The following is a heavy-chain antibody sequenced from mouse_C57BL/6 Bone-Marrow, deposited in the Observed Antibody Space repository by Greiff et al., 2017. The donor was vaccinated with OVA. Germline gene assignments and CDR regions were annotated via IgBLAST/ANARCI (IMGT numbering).Heavy chain of an antibody. Sequence: EVKLMESGGDLVKPGGSLKLSCAASGFTFSSYGMSCVRQTPDKRLEWVATISSGGSYTYYPDSVKGRFTISRDNAKNTLYLQMSSLKSEDTAMYYCARHPIITTVVATYYFDYWGQGTTLTVSS. CDR2: ISSGGSYT. V-gene: IGHV5-6*01. CDR3: ARHPIITTVVATYYFDY. J-gene: IGHJ2*01. CDR1: GFTFSSYG. D-gene: IGHD1-1*01.